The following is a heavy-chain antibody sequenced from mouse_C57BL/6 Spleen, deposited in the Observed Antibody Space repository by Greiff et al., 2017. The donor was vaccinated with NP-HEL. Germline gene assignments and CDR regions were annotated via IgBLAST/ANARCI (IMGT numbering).Heavy chain of an antibody. J-gene: IGHJ3*01. V-gene: IGHV1-42*01. CDR3: ARGAYYGSSYVFAY. Sequence: EVQLQQSGPELVKPGASVKISCKASGYSFTGYYMNWVKQSPEKSLEWIGEINPSTGGTTYNQKFKAKATLTVDKSSSTAYMQLKSLTSEDSAVYYCARGAYYGSSYVFAYWGQGTLVTVSA. CDR2: INPSTGGT. CDR1: GYSFTGYY. D-gene: IGHD1-1*01.